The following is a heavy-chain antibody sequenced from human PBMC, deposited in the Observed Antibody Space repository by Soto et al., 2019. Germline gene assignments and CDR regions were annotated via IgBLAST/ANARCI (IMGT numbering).Heavy chain of an antibody. J-gene: IGHJ3*02. Sequence: PSETLSLTCAVSCGSISSGGYSWSWIRQPPGKGLEWIGYVYHSGSTYYNPSLKSRVTISVDRSKKRFSLKLSSVTAADTAVYYCARESEAGAFDIWGQGTMVTVSS. CDR3: ARESEAGAFDI. CDR2: VYHSGST. CDR1: CGSISSGGYS. V-gene: IGHV4-30-2*01.